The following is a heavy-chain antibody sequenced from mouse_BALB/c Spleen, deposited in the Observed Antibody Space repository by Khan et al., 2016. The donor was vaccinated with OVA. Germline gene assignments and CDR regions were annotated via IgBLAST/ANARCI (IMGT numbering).Heavy chain of an antibody. V-gene: IGHV1S136*01. J-gene: IGHJ3*01. CDR1: GYTFTNYD. CDR2: IHPDGSGT. D-gene: IGHD1-1*01. Sequence: VQLQQSGAELVKPGASVKLSCKASGYTFTNYDMHWVKQTPEKGLEWIGTIHPDGSGTYYNEKFKGRATLTSDKSYTTAYMELSSLTSEDSAGYYCASGYGSSYWFAYWGQGTPVTVSA. CDR3: ASGYGSSYWFAY.